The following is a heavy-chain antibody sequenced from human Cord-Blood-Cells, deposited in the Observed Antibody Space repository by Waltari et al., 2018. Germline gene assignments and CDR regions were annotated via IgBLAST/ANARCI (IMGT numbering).Heavy chain of an antibody. CDR3: ARDYSNYDY. CDR2: INHSRRP. D-gene: IGHD4-4*01. V-gene: IGHV4-34*01. CDR1: GGSFSGYY. Sequence: QVQLQQWGAGLLKPSETLSLTCAVYGGSFSGYYWSWIRQPPGKGLEWIGEINHSRRPNYNPSLKSRVTISVDTSKNQFSLKLSSVTAADTAVYYCARDYSNYDYWGQGTLVTVSS. J-gene: IGHJ4*02.